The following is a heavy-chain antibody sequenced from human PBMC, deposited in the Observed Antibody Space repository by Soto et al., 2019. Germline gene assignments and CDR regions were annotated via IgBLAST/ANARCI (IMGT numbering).Heavy chain of an antibody. V-gene: IGHV3-21*01. CDR3: AREGGGPHYYYYGMDV. J-gene: IGHJ6*02. CDR1: GFTFSSYS. CDR2: ISSSSSYI. D-gene: IGHD3-16*01. Sequence: GGSLRLSCAASGFTFSSYSMNWVRQAPGKGLGWVSSISSSSSYIYYADSVKGRFTISRDNAKNSLYLQMNSLRAEDTAVYYCAREGGGPHYYYYGMDVWGQGTTVTVSS.